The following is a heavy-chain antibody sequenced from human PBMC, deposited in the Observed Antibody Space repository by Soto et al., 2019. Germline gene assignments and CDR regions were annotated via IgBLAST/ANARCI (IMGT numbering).Heavy chain of an antibody. D-gene: IGHD4-17*01. CDR2: ISYSGTT. CDR1: GGSISSGNYY. CDR3: ARETYGDYVGYFDP. Sequence: SETMSLTCTVSGGSISSGNYYWSWIRQPPGKGLEWIGFISYSGTTHYSASLRSRVSISVDTSKNQFSLKLSSVTAADTAVYYCARETYGDYVGYFDPWGQGTLVTVSS. V-gene: IGHV4-30-4*01. J-gene: IGHJ5*02.